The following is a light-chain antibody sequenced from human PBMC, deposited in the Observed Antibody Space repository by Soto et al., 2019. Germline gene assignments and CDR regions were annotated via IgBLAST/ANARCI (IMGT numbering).Light chain of an antibody. CDR2: KAS. J-gene: IGKJ4*01. Sequence: DSQMTQYPSTLSASVGDRVTITCWASQSISSWLAGYQQKPGKAPKLLISKASTLHSGVPPRFSGSGSGTEFTLIISSLQPDDFATYYCQQYESYPMTFGGGTKVEIK. CDR1: QSISSW. CDR3: QQYESYPMT. V-gene: IGKV1-5*03.